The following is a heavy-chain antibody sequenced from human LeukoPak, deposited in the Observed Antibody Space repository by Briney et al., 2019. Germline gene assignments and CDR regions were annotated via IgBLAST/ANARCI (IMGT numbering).Heavy chain of an antibody. CDR2: IYSGGST. D-gene: IGHD3-22*01. CDR3: ARGAPYYYDSSGYYYSGAFDI. CDR1: GFTVSSKY. V-gene: IGHV3-66*01. Sequence: GGPLRLSCAASGFTVSSKYMSWVRQAPGKGLEWVSVIYSGGSTYYADSVKGRFTISRDNSKNTLYLQMNSLRAEDTAVYYCARGAPYYYDSSGYYYSGAFDIWGQGTMVTVSS. J-gene: IGHJ3*02.